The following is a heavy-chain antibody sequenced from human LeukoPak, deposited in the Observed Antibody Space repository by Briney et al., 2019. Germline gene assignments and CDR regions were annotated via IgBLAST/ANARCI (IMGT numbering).Heavy chain of an antibody. V-gene: IGHV4-30-4*08. D-gene: IGHD2-8*01. CDR1: GGSISSGDYY. CDR3: AREDLVYAINY. CDR2: IYYSGST. J-gene: IGHJ4*02. Sequence: SETLSLTCTVSGGSISSGDYYWSWIRQPPGKGLEWIGYIYYSGSTYYNPSLKSRVTISVDTSKNQFSLKLSSVTAADTAVYYCAREDLVYAINYWGQGTLVTVSS.